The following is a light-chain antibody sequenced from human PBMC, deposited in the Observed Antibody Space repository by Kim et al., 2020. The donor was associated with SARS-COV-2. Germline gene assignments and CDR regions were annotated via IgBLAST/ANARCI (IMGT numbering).Light chain of an antibody. J-gene: IGKJ2*03. CDR3: QQYYSTPPS. CDR2: WAS. CDR1: QTVLYNSNNKNY. V-gene: IGKV4-1*01. Sequence: TLNAKSSQTVLYNSNNKNYLAWYQQKPGQAPKLLIYWASIRESGVSDRFSGSGYETDFTLTISSLQAEDVAVYYCQQYYSTPPSFGQGTKLEI.